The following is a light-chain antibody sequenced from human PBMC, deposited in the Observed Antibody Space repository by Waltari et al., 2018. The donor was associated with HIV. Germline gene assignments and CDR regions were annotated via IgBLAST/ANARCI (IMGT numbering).Light chain of an antibody. V-gene: IGLV2-11*01. CDR2: DVS. CDR1: SRDVGAYDH. CDR3: GSYAGSYTWV. J-gene: IGLJ3*02. Sequence: QSALTQPRSVSGSPGQSVTISCTGTSRDVGAYDHVSWYQQHPGKAPKLMIYDVSKRPSGVPDRFSGSKSGNTASLTISGLQAEDEAEYYCGSYAGSYTWVFGGGTKLTVL.